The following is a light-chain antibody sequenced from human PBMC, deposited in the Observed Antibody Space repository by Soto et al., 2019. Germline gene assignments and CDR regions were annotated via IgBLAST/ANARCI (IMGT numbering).Light chain of an antibody. Sequence: EIVLTQSPATLSVSLGERVTLSCRASQNLHSFLNWYQQRPGQAPRPLIYDGSKRAAGVPDRISGDGSGTDYTLTISSLQPEDFAVYYCQQRTRWPMTFGQGTRLE. CDR3: QQRTRWPMT. CDR1: QNLHSF. V-gene: IGKV3-11*01. CDR2: DGS. J-gene: IGKJ5*01.